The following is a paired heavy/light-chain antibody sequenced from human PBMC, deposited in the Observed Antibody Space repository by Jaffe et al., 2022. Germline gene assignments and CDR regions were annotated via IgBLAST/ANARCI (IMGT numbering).Heavy chain of an antibody. Sequence: QITLKESGPALVKPTQTLTLTCTFSGFSLTTYGMGVAWLRQPPGKALEWLALIYWDDTKRYRPSLQSRLTITKDTSRNQVALTMTNMDPEDTATYFCARKYYDISITSGDRDYFLDYWGQGTLITVSS. CDR2: IYWDDTK. D-gene: IGHD3-9*01. J-gene: IGHJ4*02. CDR1: GFSLTTYGMG. CDR3: ARKYYDISITSGDRDYFLDY. V-gene: IGHV2-5*02.
Light chain of an antibody. CDR3: QQYYSPPYT. J-gene: IGKJ2*01. CDR2: WAS. Sequence: DIVVTQSPDSLAVSLGERATINCKSSQSVLYSPNKKNYFAWYQQKPGQPPKVLIYWASTRKSGVPDRFSGSVSGTDFTLTISSLQAEDVAVYYCQQYYSPPYTFGQGTKVEIK. V-gene: IGKV4-1*01. CDR1: QSVLYSPNKKNY.